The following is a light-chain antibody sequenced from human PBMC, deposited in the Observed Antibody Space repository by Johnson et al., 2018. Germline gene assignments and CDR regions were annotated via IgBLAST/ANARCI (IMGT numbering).Light chain of an antibody. J-gene: IGLJ1*01. CDR2: ETN. CDR3: GTWYSSLSSGTV. CDR1: SSNIGNNY. V-gene: IGLV1-51*02. Sequence: QSVLTQPPSVSAAPGQKVTISCSGSSSNIGNNYVSWYQQLPGTAPKLLIYETNKRPSGIPDRFSGSKSGTSANLGITGLQPGYEDDYYCGTWYSSLSSGTVFETGTKGTVL.